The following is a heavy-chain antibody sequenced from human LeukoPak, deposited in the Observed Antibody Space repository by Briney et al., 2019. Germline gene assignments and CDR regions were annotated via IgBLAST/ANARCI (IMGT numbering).Heavy chain of an antibody. CDR2: IKLDGSEK. CDR3: ARDRYWADY. Sequence: RPGGSLRLSCAASGFTFSNYWMSWVRQAPGKGLEWVANIKLDGSEKYYVDSVKGRFTISRDNAKNSLYLQMNSLRAEDTAVYYCARDRYWADYWGQGTLVTVSS. V-gene: IGHV3-7*01. J-gene: IGHJ4*02. CDR1: GFTFSNYW. D-gene: IGHD2-21*01.